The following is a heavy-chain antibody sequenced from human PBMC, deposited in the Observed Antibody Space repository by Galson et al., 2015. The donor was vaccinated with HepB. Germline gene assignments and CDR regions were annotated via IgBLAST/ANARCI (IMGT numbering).Heavy chain of an antibody. CDR1: GFMFSGSA. V-gene: IGHV3-73*01. Sequence: SLRLSCAASGFMFSGSATHWVRQASGKELEWIGRIRSERNSHATSYGQSVQGRFAMSRDDSENTAYLQMNSLKTDDTAVYYCTRRSLGMSTAWLDLWGQGTLVTVSS. CDR3: TRRSLGMSTAWLDL. D-gene: IGHD1-1*01. J-gene: IGHJ5*02. CDR2: IRSERNSHAT.